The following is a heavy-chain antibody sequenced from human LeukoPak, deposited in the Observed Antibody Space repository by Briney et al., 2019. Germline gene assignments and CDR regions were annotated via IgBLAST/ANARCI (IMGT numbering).Heavy chain of an antibody. CDR3: AKVALVGETGTTYSDN. J-gene: IGHJ4*02. V-gene: IGHV3-30*18. Sequence: GGSLRLSCAASGFTFSSYGMHWVRQAPGKGLEWVAVISYDGSNKYYADSVKGRFTISRDNSKNTLYLQMNSLRAADTAVYYSAKVALVGETGTTYSDNWGQGTLVIVSS. D-gene: IGHD1-7*01. CDR1: GFTFSSYG. CDR2: ISYDGSNK.